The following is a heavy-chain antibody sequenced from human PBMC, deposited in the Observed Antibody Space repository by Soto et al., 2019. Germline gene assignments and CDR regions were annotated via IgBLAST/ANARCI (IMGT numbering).Heavy chain of an antibody. CDR2: ISSSSSYT. CDR1: GFTFSDYY. Sequence: PGGSLRLSCAASGFTFSDYYMSWIRQAPGKGLGWVSYISSSSSYTNYADSVKGRFTISRDDAKNSLYLQMNSLRAEDTAVYYCARASLDDFWTDYWGQGTLVTVSS. V-gene: IGHV3-11*06. CDR3: ARASLDDFWTDY. D-gene: IGHD3-3*01. J-gene: IGHJ4*02.